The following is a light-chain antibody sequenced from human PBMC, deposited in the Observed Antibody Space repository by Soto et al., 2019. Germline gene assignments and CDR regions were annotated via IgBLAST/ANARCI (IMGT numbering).Light chain of an antibody. CDR1: QSISRW. V-gene: IGKV1-5*03. J-gene: IGKJ4*01. Sequence: DIQMTQSPSTLSASVGDRVTITCRASQSISRWLAWYRQKPGKVPELLIYETSNLESGVPSRFSGSGSGTEFTLTISSLQPDDFATYYCQQYLDCGGLTFGGGTKVEIK. CDR2: ETS. CDR3: QQYLDCGGLT.